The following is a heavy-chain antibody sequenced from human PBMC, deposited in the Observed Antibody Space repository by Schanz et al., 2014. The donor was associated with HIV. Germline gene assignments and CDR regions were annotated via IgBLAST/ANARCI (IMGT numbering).Heavy chain of an antibody. J-gene: IGHJ5*02. CDR1: GFTFSSYA. CDR2: IRVSGSGT. D-gene: IGHD6-13*01. V-gene: IGHV3-23*01. Sequence: EVQLLESGGGLVQPGGSLRLSCAASGFTFSSYAMTWVRQAPGKGLEWVSGIRVSGSGTYYADSVKGRFTISRDNSKNTLYLQMNSLRPEDTAVYYCAKDKSRHTYSSSSIFDPWGQGTLVTVSP. CDR3: AKDKSRHTYSSSSIFDP.